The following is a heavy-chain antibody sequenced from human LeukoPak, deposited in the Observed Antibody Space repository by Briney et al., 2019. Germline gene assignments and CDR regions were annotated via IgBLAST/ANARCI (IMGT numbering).Heavy chain of an antibody. CDR2: INPNSGGT. J-gene: IGHJ3*02. Sequence: GASVKVPCKASGYTFTGYYMHWMRQAPGQGLEWMGRINPNSGGTNSAQKFQVRVTMTRDTSISTAYMELSRLRSDDTAVYYCARADCSSISCLNAFDIWGQGTMVTVSS. CDR1: GYTFTGYY. D-gene: IGHD2-2*01. V-gene: IGHV1-2*06. CDR3: ARADCSSISCLNAFDI.